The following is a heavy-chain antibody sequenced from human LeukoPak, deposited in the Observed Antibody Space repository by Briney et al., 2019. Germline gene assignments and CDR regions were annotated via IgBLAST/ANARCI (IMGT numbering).Heavy chain of an antibody. Sequence: GGSLRLSCAASGFTFSSYAMSWVRQAPGKGLEWVSSISSSSSYIYYADSVKGRFTISRDNAKNSLYLQMNSLRAEDTAVYYCARDKAIAAALHFDYWGQGTLVTVSS. J-gene: IGHJ4*02. V-gene: IGHV3-21*01. D-gene: IGHD6-13*01. CDR3: ARDKAIAAALHFDY. CDR2: ISSSSSYI. CDR1: GFTFSSYA.